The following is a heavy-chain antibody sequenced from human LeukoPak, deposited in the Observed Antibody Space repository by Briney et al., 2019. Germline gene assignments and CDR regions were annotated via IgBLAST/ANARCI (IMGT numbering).Heavy chain of an antibody. J-gene: IGHJ3*02. D-gene: IGHD3-22*01. V-gene: IGHV1-69*13. CDR2: IIPIFGTA. Sequence: ASVKVSCKASGGTFSSYAISWVRQAPGQGLEWMGGIIPIFGTANYAQKFQGRVTITADESTSTAYMELSSLRSEDTAVYYCARGHDSSGYYYVGDAFDIWGQGTMVTVSS. CDR1: GGTFSSYA. CDR3: ARGHDSSGYYYVGDAFDI.